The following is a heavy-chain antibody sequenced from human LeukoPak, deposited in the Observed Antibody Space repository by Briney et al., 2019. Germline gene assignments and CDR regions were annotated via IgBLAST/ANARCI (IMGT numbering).Heavy chain of an antibody. CDR3: ARAKYYYDSSGYHSSDWFDP. CDR1: GYTFTGYY. Sequence: ASVKVSCKASGYTFTGYYMHWVRQAPGQGLEWMGWINPNSGGTNYAQKFQGRVTMTRDTSISTAYMELSRLRSDDTAVYYCARAKYYYDSSGYHSSDWFDPRGQGTLVTVSS. J-gene: IGHJ5*02. V-gene: IGHV1-2*02. CDR2: INPNSGGT. D-gene: IGHD3-22*01.